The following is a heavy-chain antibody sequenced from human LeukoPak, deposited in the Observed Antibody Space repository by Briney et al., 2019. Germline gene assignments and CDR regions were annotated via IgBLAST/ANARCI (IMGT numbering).Heavy chain of an antibody. J-gene: IGHJ5*02. CDR1: GGSISSGGYS. Sequence: TLSLTCAVSGGSISSGGYSWSWIRQPLGKGLEWIGYIYHSGSTYYNPSLKSRVTISVDRSKNQFSLKLSSVTAADTAVYYCAREDASGNWFDPWGQGTLVTVSS. V-gene: IGHV4-30-2*01. CDR2: IYHSGST. CDR3: AREDASGNWFDP. D-gene: IGHD1-26*01.